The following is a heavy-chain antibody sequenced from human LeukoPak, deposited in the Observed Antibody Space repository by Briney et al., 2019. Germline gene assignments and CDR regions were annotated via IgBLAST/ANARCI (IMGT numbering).Heavy chain of an antibody. V-gene: IGHV4-39*01. J-gene: IGHJ4*02. CDR1: GGSISSSSYY. CDR3: ASDSDYYDSSGSSGDGY. D-gene: IGHD3-22*01. CDR2: IYYSGST. Sequence: KTSETLPLTCTVSGGSISSSSYYWGWIRQPPGKGLEWIGSIYYSGSTYYNPSLKSRVTISVDTSKNQFSLKLSSVTAADTAVYYCASDSDYYDSSGSSGDGYWGQGTLVTVSS.